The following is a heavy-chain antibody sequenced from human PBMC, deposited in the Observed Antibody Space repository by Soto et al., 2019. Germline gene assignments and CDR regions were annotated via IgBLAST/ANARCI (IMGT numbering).Heavy chain of an antibody. CDR1: GFTFSSYG. Sequence: GGSLRLSCAASGFTFSSYGMHWVRQAPGKGLEWVAVIWYDGSNKYYADSVKGRFTISRDNSKNTLYLQMNSLRAEDTAVYYCARDWSGPGCSGGSCYSYYYYYGMDVWGQGTTVTVSS. D-gene: IGHD2-15*01. CDR2: IWYDGSNK. J-gene: IGHJ6*02. CDR3: ARDWSGPGCSGGSCYSYYYYYGMDV. V-gene: IGHV3-33*01.